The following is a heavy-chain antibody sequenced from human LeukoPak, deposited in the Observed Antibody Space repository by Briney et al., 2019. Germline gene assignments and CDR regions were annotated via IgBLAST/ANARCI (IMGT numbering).Heavy chain of an antibody. D-gene: IGHD5-12*01. J-gene: IGHJ4*02. CDR3: AIGGTRGIYSGYDPFDY. Sequence: PGGSLRLSCAASGFTFSSYEMNWVRQAPGKGLEWVSYISSSGSTIYYADSVKGRFTISRDNAKNSLYLQMNSLRAEDRAVYYCAIGGTRGIYSGYDPFDYWGQGTLVTVSS. CDR2: ISSSGSTI. V-gene: IGHV3-48*03. CDR1: GFTFSSYE.